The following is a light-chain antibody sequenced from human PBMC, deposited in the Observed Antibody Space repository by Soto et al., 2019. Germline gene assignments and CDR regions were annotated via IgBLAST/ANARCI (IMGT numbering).Light chain of an antibody. V-gene: IGKV1-39*01. CDR2: AAS. CDR3: QQSYSTPRKFT. Sequence: DIQMTQSPSSLSASVGDRVTITCRASQSISSYLNWYQHKPGKAPKLLIYAASSLQSGVPSRFSGSGSGTDFTITISSLQPEDFATYYCQQSYSTPRKFTFGPGTKVDSK. CDR1: QSISSY. J-gene: IGKJ3*01.